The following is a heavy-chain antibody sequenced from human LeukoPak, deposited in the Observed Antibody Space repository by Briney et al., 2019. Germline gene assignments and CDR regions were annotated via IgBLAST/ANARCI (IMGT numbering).Heavy chain of an antibody. CDR1: GDSISRYY. CDR3: ARDSAAAGDYYGTDV. Sequence: PSETLSLTCTVSGDSISRYYWSWIRQPPGKGLEWIGYIYNRGSTNYNPSLKSRVTISVDTSKNHFSLKLSSVTAADTAVYYCARDSAAAGDYYGTDVWGQGTTVTVSS. CDR2: IYNRGST. J-gene: IGHJ6*02. V-gene: IGHV4-59*01. D-gene: IGHD6-13*01.